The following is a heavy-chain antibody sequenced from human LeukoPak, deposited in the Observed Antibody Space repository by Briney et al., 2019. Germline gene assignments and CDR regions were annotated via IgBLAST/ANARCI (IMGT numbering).Heavy chain of an antibody. V-gene: IGHV4-34*01. CDR3: ARGNTCSGGSCYSGERDWFDP. CDR1: GGSFSGYY. Sequence: KPSETLSLTCAVYGGSFSGYYWSWIRQPPGKGLEWIGEINHSGSTNYNPSLKSRVTISVDTSKNQFSLKLSSVTAADTAVYYCARGNTCSGGSCYSGERDWFDPWGQGTLVTVSS. D-gene: IGHD2-15*01. CDR2: INHSGST. J-gene: IGHJ5*02.